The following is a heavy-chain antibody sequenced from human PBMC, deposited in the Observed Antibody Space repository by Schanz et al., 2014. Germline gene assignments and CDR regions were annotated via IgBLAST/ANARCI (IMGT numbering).Heavy chain of an antibody. Sequence: EVQLLESGGGLVQPGGSLRLSCAASGFTFSSYGMHWVRQAPGKGLEWVSAISGSGGSTYYADSVKGRFTISRDNSKNTLYLQMNSLRAEDTAVYYCAKVRYSSGWRGDYFDEWGQGTLVTVAS. CDR3: AKVRYSSGWRGDYFDE. J-gene: IGHJ4*02. V-gene: IGHV3-23*01. CDR1: GFTFSSYG. D-gene: IGHD6-25*01. CDR2: ISGSGGST.